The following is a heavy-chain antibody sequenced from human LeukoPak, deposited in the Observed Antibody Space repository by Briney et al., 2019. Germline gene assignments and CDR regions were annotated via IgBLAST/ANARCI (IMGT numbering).Heavy chain of an antibody. J-gene: IGHJ4*02. CDR2: IDHSGSS. D-gene: IGHD2-2*01. V-gene: IGHV4-34*01. CDR3: ARAGAGREYQLPFDY. CDR1: GGSFSNYY. Sequence: PSETLSLTCAVYGGSFSNYYWTWIHQPPGKGLEWIGEIDHSGSSHYNPSLKSRVTISVDTSKNQFSLKLSSVTAADTAVYYCARAGAGREYQLPFDYWGQGTLVTVSS.